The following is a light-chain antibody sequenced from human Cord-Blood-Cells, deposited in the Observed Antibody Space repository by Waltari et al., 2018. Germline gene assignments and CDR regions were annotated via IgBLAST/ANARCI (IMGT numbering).Light chain of an antibody. CDR3: QQRSNWPPYT. V-gene: IGKV3-11*01. CDR2: DAS. J-gene: IGKJ2*01. CDR1: QSVSSY. Sequence: EIVLTQSPATLSLSPGERATLSCRASQSVSSYLAWYQQKPGQAPRLLIYDASNRATGIPARFSGSASWTDFTLTISSLEPEDFAVYYCQQRSNWPPYTFGQGTKLEIK.